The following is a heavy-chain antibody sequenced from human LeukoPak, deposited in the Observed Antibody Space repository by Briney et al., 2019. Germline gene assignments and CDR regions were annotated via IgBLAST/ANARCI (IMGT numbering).Heavy chain of an antibody. V-gene: IGHV3-53*01. Sequence: PGGSLRLSCAASGFSVSNNYMSWVRQPPGKGLEWVPVIYSGGSTYYADSVKGRFTISRDNSKNTLYLQVNSLRAEDTALYYCATSYDMGWLIGYWGQGTLVTVSS. J-gene: IGHJ4*02. CDR1: GFSVSNNY. CDR2: IYSGGST. D-gene: IGHD3/OR15-3a*01. CDR3: ATSYDMGWLIGY.